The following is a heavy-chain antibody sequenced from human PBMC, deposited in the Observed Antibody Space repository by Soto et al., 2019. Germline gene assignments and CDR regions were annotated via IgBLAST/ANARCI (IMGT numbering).Heavy chain of an antibody. Sequence: SETLSLTCTVSGGSISSSSYYWGWIRQPPGKGLEWIGSIYYSGSTYYNPSLKSRVTISVDTSKNQFSLKLSSVTAADTAVYYCATPSGYCSGGSCYFDYWGQGTLVTVSS. J-gene: IGHJ4*02. D-gene: IGHD2-15*01. CDR3: ATPSGYCSGGSCYFDY. CDR1: GGSISSSSYY. CDR2: IYYSGST. V-gene: IGHV4-39*01.